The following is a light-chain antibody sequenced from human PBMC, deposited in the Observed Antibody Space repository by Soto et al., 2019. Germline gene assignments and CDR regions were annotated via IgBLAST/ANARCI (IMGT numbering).Light chain of an antibody. CDR1: SSDVGGYNY. J-gene: IGLJ1*01. Sequence: QSVLTQPVSASGSPGQSVTISCTGTSSDVGGYNYVPWYQQHPGKAPKLMIYEVSKRPSGVPDRFSGSKSGNTASLTASGLQAEDEADYYCSSYAGSNNLVFGTGTKVTVL. CDR3: SSYAGSNNLV. CDR2: EVS. V-gene: IGLV2-8*01.